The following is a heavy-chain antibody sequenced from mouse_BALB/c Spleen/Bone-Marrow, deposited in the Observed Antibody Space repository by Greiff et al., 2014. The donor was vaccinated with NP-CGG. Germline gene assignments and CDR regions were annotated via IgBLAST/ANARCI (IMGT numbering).Heavy chain of an antibody. Sequence: VKLQESGAELVRPGSSVKISCKASGYAFSSYWMNWVKQRPGQGLEWIGQIYPGDGDTNYNGNFKDKATLTTDKSSTTAYMQLGGLTSEDSAFYFCARGGRLTGYYFAYWGQGPTLTVSS. D-gene: IGHD4-1*01. CDR3: ARGGRLTGYYFAY. V-gene: IGHV1-80*01. J-gene: IGHJ2*01. CDR1: GYAFSSYW. CDR2: IYPGDGDT.